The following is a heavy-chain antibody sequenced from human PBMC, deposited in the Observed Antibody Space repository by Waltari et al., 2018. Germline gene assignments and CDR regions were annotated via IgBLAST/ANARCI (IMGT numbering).Heavy chain of an antibody. V-gene: IGHV4-39*07. D-gene: IGHD2-21*01. CDR2: IYYSGST. Sequence: QLQLQESGPGLVKPSETLSLTCTVPGGSISSSSYYWGWIRPPPGKGLEWIGSIYYSGSTYYNPSLKSRVTISVDTSKNQFSLKLSSVTAADTAVYYCARADCGGDCYDEGDFDYWGQGTLVTVSS. CDR1: GGSISSSSYY. J-gene: IGHJ4*02. CDR3: ARADCGGDCYDEGDFDY.